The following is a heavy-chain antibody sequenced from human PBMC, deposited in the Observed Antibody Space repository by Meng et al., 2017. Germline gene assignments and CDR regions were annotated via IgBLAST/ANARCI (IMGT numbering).Heavy chain of an antibody. J-gene: IGHJ4*02. CDR1: GFTFSSYA. CDR2: ISYDGSNK. CDR3: AREHIVVVTARSRNYFDY. Sequence: GESLKISCAASGFTFSSYAMHWVRQAPGKGLEWVAVISYDGSNKCYADSVKGRFTISRDNSKNTLYLQMNSLRAEDTAVYYCAREHIVVVTARSRNYFDYWGQGTLVTVSS. V-gene: IGHV3-30*01. D-gene: IGHD2-21*02.